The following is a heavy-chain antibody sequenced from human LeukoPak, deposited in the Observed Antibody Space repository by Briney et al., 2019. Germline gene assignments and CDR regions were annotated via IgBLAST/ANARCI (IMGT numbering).Heavy chain of an antibody. CDR1: GYTFTSYG. Sequence: ASVKVSCKASGYTFTSYGISWVRQAPGQGLEWMGWISAYNGNTNYAQKLQGRVTMTTDTSTSTAYMELRSLRSDDTAVYYCAREGSGSHMGGYFGYWGQGTLVTVSS. CDR3: AREGSGSHMGGYFGY. D-gene: IGHD1-26*01. CDR2: ISAYNGNT. V-gene: IGHV1-18*01. J-gene: IGHJ4*02.